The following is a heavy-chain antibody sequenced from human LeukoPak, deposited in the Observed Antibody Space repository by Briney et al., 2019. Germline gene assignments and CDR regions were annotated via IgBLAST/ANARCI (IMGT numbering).Heavy chain of an antibody. D-gene: IGHD3-22*01. CDR2: ISGSGGST. CDR1: GFTFSSYA. V-gene: IGHV3-23*01. J-gene: IGHJ4*02. CDR3: ATDPGHYYDSSGAY. Sequence: GGSLRLSCAASGFTFSSYAMSWVRQAPGKGLEWVSAISGSGGSTYYADSVKGRFTISRDNSKNTLYLQMNSLRAEDTAVFYCATDPGHYYDSSGAYWGQGTLVTVSS.